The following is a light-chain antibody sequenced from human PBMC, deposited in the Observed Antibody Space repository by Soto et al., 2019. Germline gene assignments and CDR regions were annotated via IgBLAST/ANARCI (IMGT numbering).Light chain of an antibody. Sequence: DIQMTQSPSTLSASVGDRAVITCRASQSITTWLAWYQQKPGKAPKLLIYDASSLESGVPSRFSGSGSGTEFTLTISSLQPDDFATYYCQQYNSYSWTFGQGTKVDIK. CDR3: QQYNSYSWT. V-gene: IGKV1-5*01. CDR1: QSITTW. CDR2: DAS. J-gene: IGKJ1*01.